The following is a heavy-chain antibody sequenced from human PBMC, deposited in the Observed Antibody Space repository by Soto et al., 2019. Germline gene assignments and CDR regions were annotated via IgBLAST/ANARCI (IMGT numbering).Heavy chain of an antibody. CDR1: GGAITIGGDC. Sequence: PSETLSLTCTVTGGAITIGGDCWSWIRQPPGQGLEWIGYICHSGNTYYNPSLKSRVTTSLHRSKDQVSLNLSSVTAADPAVYYCARVRFGATSWFDPWGEGAVVTVYS. CDR3: ARVRFGATSWFDP. CDR2: ICHSGNT. D-gene: IGHD3-16*01. V-gene: IGHV4-30-2*01. J-gene: IGHJ5*02.